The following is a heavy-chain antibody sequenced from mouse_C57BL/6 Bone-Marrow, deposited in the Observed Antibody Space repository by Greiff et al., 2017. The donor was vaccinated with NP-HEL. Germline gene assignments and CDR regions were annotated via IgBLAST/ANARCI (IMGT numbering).Heavy chain of an antibody. CDR1: GFTFTDYY. CDR3: ARFLITTVVALDY. Sequence: EVQRVESGGGLVQPGGSLSLSCAASGFTFTDYYMSWVRQPPGKALEWLGFIRNKANGYTTEYSSSVKGRFTISRDNSQSILYLQMNALRAEDSATYYCARFLITTVVALDYWGQGTTLTVSS. D-gene: IGHD1-1*01. J-gene: IGHJ2*01. V-gene: IGHV7-3*01. CDR2: IRNKANGYTT.